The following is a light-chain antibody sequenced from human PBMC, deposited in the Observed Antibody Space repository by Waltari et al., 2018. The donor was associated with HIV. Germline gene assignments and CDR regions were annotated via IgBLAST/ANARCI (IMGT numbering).Light chain of an antibody. CDR2: DS. Sequence: EIVLTQSPASLSLSPGDRATLSCRASPSVITYLGWYQQNPGQAPRLLIFDSKRASGIPARFSGSGSGTDFTLTISGLEPDDSAIYYCQHHHSWPFTFGQGTRLEI. J-gene: IGKJ5*01. CDR1: PSVITY. V-gene: IGKV3-11*01. CDR3: QHHHSWPFT.